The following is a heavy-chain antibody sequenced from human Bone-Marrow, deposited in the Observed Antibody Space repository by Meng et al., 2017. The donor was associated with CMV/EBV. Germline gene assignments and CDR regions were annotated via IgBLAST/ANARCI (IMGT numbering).Heavy chain of an antibody. CDR2: ISWNRATI. CDR3: VKDIGNYYGSGTYYGPFAMAV. V-gene: IGHV3-9*01. CDR1: GFIFDEYA. D-gene: IGHD3-10*01. Sequence: GGSLRLSCAASGFIFDEYAMHWVRQAPGQGLEWVSGISWNRATIAYADSVKGRFTISRDDAENSLYLEMNSLRPEDTALYYCVKDIGNYYGSGTYYGPFAMAVWGQGNSVHVAS. J-gene: IGHJ6*02.